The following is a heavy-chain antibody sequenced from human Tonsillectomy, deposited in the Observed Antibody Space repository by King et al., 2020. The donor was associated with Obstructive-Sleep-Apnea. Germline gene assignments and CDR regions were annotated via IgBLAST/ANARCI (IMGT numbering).Heavy chain of an antibody. CDR1: GFTFSDYY. CDR3: ARRSGIFVGFDY. Sequence: VQLVESGGGLVKPGGSLRLSCAASGFTFSDYYMSWMRQAPGKGLEWVSYISNNGNTIYYADSVKGRFAISRDNAQNSLYLQMNSLRAEDTAVYYGARRSGIFVGFDYWGQGTLVTVSS. V-gene: IGHV3-11*01. J-gene: IGHJ4*02. D-gene: IGHD3-10*01. CDR2: ISNNGNTI.